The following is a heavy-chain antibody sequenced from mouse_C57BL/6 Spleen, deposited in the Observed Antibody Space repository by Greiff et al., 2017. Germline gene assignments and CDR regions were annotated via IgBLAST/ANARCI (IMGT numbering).Heavy chain of an antibody. V-gene: IGHV5-2*01. Sequence: DVMLVESGGGLVQPGESLKLSCESNEYEFPSHDMSWVRKTPEKRLELVAAINSDGGSTYYPDTMERRFIISRDNTKKTLYLQMSSLRSEDTALYYCARQRYYGSNWYFDVWGTGTTVTVSS. D-gene: IGHD1-1*01. CDR3: ARQRYYGSNWYFDV. J-gene: IGHJ1*03. CDR2: INSDGGST. CDR1: EYEFPSHD.